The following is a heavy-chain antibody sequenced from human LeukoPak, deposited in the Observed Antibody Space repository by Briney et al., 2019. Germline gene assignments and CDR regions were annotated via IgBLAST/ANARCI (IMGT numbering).Heavy chain of an antibody. CDR2: ISSSGSII. J-gene: IGHJ4*02. CDR1: GFTFTTYE. D-gene: IGHD6-19*01. CDR3: ARGHYTSDWYYFDY. V-gene: IGHV3-48*03. Sequence: PGGSLRLSCAASGFTFTTYEMNWVRQAPGKGLEWVSFISSSGSIIYYADSVQGRFTISRDNAKNSLYLQMNGLRAEDTAVYYCARGHYTSDWYYFDYWGQGTLVTVSS.